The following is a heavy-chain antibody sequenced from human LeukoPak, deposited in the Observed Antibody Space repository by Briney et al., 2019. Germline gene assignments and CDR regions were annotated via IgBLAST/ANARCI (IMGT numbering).Heavy chain of an antibody. Sequence: SETLSLTCAVYGGSFSGYYWSWIRQPPGKGLEWIGEINHSGSTNYNPSLKSRVTISVDTSKNQFSLKLSSVTAADTAVYYCARGGDYVLHYYYYMDVWGKGTTVTISS. D-gene: IGHD4-17*01. CDR3: ARGGDYVLHYYYYMDV. J-gene: IGHJ6*03. CDR2: INHSGST. V-gene: IGHV4-34*01. CDR1: GGSFSGYY.